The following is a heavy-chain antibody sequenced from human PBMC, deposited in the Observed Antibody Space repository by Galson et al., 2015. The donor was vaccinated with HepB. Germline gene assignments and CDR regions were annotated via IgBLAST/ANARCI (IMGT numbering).Heavy chain of an antibody. CDR1: GFTFTNYY. Sequence: SLRLSCAASGFTFTNYYMGWVRPAPGKGLEWVAYINQDGGARFYVDSVRGRFTISRDNADNLLYLQMNSLRVEDTAVYYCARWSLAFDFWGQGTMLTVSS. CDR2: INQDGGAR. V-gene: IGHV3-7*01. CDR3: ARWSLAFDF. J-gene: IGHJ3*01.